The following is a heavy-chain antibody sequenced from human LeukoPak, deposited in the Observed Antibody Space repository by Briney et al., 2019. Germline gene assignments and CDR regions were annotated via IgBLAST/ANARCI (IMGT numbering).Heavy chain of an antibody. J-gene: IGHJ4*02. Sequence: SQTLSLTCTVSGGSISSGDYYWSWIRQPPGKGLEWIGYIYYSGSTYYNPSLKSRVTISVDTSKNQFSLKLSSVTAADTAVYYCAGPSMITFGGVIDLHFDYWGQGTLVTVSS. D-gene: IGHD3-16*02. CDR1: GGSISSGDYY. CDR2: IYYSGST. V-gene: IGHV4-30-4*01. CDR3: AGPSMITFGGVIDLHFDY.